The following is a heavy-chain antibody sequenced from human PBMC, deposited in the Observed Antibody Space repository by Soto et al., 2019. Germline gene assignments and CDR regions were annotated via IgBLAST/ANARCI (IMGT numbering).Heavy chain of an antibody. V-gene: IGHV3-64*01. CDR2: ISSNGGST. CDR1: GFTFSSYA. CDR3: ARSRGKVVVVAAPPDY. J-gene: IGHJ4*02. Sequence: GESLKISCAASGFTFSSYAMHWVRQAPGKGLEYVSAISSNGGSTYYANSVKGRFTISRDNSKNTLYLQMGSLRAEDMAVYYCARSRGKVVVVAAPPDYWGQGTLVTVSS. D-gene: IGHD2-15*01.